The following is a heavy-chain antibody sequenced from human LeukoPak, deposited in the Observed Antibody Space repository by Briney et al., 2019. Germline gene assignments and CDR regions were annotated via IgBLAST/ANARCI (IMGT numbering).Heavy chain of an antibody. J-gene: IGHJ6*03. CDR3: ARESYSSSWYRYYYYYMDV. Sequence: ASVKVCRKASGYTFTSYDINWVRQATGQGLEWMGWMNPNSGNTGYAQKFQGRVTITRNTSISTAYMELSSLRSEDTAVYYCARESYSSSWYRYYYYYMDVWGKGTTVTVSS. CDR2: MNPNSGNT. V-gene: IGHV1-8*03. D-gene: IGHD6-13*01. CDR1: GYTFTSYD.